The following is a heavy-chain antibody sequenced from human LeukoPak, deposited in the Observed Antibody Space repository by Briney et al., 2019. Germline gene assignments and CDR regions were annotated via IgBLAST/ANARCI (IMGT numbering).Heavy chain of an antibody. V-gene: IGHV3-23*01. CDR3: TTGRISDVDY. CDR2: ISGSGGST. D-gene: IGHD2-15*01. CDR1: GFTFSSYA. Sequence: GGSLRLSCAASGFTFSSYAMSWVRQAPGKGLEWVSAISGSGGSTYYADSVKGRFTISRDNSKNTLYLQMNSLKTEDTAVYYCTTGRISDVDYWGQGTLVTVSS. J-gene: IGHJ4*02.